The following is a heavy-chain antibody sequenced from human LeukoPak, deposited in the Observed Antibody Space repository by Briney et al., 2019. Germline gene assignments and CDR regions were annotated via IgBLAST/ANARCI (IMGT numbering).Heavy chain of an antibody. Sequence: GGSLRLSCAASGFTFSSYWMSWVRQAPGKGLDWVANIKQDGSQKYYVDSVRGRFTISRDNAKNSLYLQMNSLRVEDTAVYYCARLGLPDYWGQGTLVTVSS. CDR2: IKQDGSQK. D-gene: IGHD2-21*01. J-gene: IGHJ4*02. V-gene: IGHV3-7*03. CDR3: ARLGLPDY. CDR1: GFTFSSYW.